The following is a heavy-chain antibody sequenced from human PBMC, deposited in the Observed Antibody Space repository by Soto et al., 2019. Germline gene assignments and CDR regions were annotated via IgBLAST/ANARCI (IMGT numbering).Heavy chain of an antibody. V-gene: IGHV1-18*01. J-gene: IGHJ4*02. CDR2: ISGYNGNT. Sequence: QVQLVQSGDEVKKPGASVKVSCKASGYTFTSYDINWVRQAPGQGLEWMGWISGYNGNTNYAQKLQGRVTMTADTSTSTAYIALRSLRSDATAVYYCARVSSSGGYTAAYWGQGTLVTVS. CDR1: GYTFTSYD. CDR3: ARVSSSGGYTAAY. D-gene: IGHD6-19*01.